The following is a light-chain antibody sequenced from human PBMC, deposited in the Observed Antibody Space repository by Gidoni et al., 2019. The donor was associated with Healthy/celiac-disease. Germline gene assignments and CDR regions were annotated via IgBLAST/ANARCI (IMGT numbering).Light chain of an antibody. V-gene: IGKV3-11*01. J-gene: IGKJ3*01. Sequence: EIVLTQSPATLSLSPGERATLSCRASQSVSSYLAWYQQKPGQAPRLLIYDASNRATGIPARFSGRGSGPDFTLTIRSLEPEAFAVSSCPQLRPSFPFXPXPPVAIK. CDR2: DAS. CDR3: PQLRPSFP. CDR1: QSVSSY.